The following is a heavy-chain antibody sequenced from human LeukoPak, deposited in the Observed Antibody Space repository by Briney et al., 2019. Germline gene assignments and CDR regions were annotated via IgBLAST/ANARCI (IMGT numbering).Heavy chain of an antibody. CDR2: ISYDGSNK. V-gene: IGHV3-30*03. D-gene: IGHD1-26*01. J-gene: IGHJ5*02. Sequence: GGSLRLSCAPSGFTFSSYGMHWVRPAPGKGLEWVAVISYDGSNKYYADSVKGRFTISRDNSKNTLYLQMNSLRAEDTAVYYCAAGGSYLFDPWGQGTLVTVSS. CDR3: AAGGSYLFDP. CDR1: GFTFSSYG.